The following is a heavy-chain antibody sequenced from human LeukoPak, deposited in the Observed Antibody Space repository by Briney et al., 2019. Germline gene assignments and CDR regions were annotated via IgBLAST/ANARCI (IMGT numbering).Heavy chain of an antibody. CDR2: IYPDDSDT. J-gene: IGHJ4*02. V-gene: IGHV5-51*01. D-gene: IGHD3-3*01. CDR1: GYNFRSYW. CDR3: ARHFGADY. Sequence: GESLKISCKASGYNFRSYWIGWVRQLPGKGLEWMGIIYPDDSDTRYNPSFQGQVTISADKSISTAYLQWSSLKASDTAMYFCARHFGADYWGQGTLVTVSS.